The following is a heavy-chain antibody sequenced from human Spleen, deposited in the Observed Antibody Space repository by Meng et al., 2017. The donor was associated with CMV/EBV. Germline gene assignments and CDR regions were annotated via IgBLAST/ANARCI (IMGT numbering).Heavy chain of an antibody. CDR3: AIFSRTEGFDP. D-gene: IGHD3-3*02. J-gene: IGHJ5*02. CDR2: ISAYNGNT. Sequence: SCKTSGYTFSSYGISWVRQAPGRGLEWMGRISAYNGNTDYAQKVQGRVTMTTDTSTSTAYMELRSPRPDDTAVYYCAIFSRTEGFDPWGQGTLVTVSS. CDR1: GYTFSSYG. V-gene: IGHV1-18*01.